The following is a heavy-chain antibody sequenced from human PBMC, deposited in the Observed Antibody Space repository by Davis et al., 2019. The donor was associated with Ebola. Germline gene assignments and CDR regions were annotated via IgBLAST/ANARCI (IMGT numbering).Heavy chain of an antibody. CDR3: AREAPIAAAGDY. V-gene: IGHV3-21*01. Sequence: GESLKISCTASGFTVSSNHMSWVRQAPGKGLEWVSSISSSSSYIYYADSVKGRFTISRDNAKNSLYLQMNSLRAEDTAVYYCAREAPIAAAGDYWGQGTLVTVSS. CDR2: ISSSSSYI. D-gene: IGHD6-13*01. CDR1: GFTVSSNH. J-gene: IGHJ4*02.